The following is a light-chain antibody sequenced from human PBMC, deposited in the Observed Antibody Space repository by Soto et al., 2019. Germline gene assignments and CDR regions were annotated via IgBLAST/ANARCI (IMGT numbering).Light chain of an antibody. Sequence: DIVMTQSPDSLAVSLGERATVNCKSSQSVLYRSDNRNYLAWYQQKPGQPPKLLIYWASTRESGVPDRFSGSGSGTDFTLTISSLQAEDVAVYYCQQYYSTLFTFGGATKVEIK. CDR2: WAS. J-gene: IGKJ4*01. CDR1: QSVLYRSDNRNY. CDR3: QQYYSTLFT. V-gene: IGKV4-1*01.